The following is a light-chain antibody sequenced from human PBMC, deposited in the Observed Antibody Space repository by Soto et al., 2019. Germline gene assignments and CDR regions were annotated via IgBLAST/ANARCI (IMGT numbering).Light chain of an antibody. J-gene: IGLJ2*01. CDR2: EVS. CDR1: SSDDGGYNF. CDR3: SSYTSKSTLV. Sequence: QSALTQPASVSGSPGQSITISCSGTSSDDGGYNFVSWYQHHPGKAPKLMIYEVSNRPSGVSNRFSGSKSGNTASLTISGLQAEDEADYYCSSYTSKSTLVFGGGTKLTVL. V-gene: IGLV2-14*01.